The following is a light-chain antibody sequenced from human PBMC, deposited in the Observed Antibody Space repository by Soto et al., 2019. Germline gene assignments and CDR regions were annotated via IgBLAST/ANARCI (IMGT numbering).Light chain of an antibody. J-gene: IGKJ5*01. CDR3: QQYGTSEII. Sequence: IVMTHSPVTLSVSPGEIATLSFSASQSLTNSYIAWYQVKPGQAPRLLIYDTSSRATGIPDRFSGSGSGTDFTLTITRLEPEDFAVFYCQQYGTSEIIFGQGTRLEI. CDR2: DTS. CDR1: QSLTNSY. V-gene: IGKV3-20*01.